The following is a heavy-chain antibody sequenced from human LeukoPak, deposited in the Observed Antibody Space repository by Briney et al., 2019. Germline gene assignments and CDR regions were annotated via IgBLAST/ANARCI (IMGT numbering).Heavy chain of an antibody. CDR3: AKVFGNWYLDY. D-gene: IGHD6-13*01. V-gene: IGHV3-23*01. CDR1: GFTFSSYS. J-gene: IGHJ4*02. CDR2: ISGSGGTT. Sequence: GGSLRLSCAASGFTFSSYSMNWVRQAPGKGLEWVSGISGSGGTTYYADSVKGRFTISRDNSKNTLYLQMNSLRAEDTAVYYCAKVFGNWYLDYWGQGTLVTVSS.